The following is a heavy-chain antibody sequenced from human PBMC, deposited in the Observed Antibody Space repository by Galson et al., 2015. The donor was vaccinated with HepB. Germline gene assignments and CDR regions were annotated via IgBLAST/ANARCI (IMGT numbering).Heavy chain of an antibody. D-gene: IGHD6-6*01. CDR1: GDSISSGGYY. CDR3: ASDRWSVAGRSYGMDV. CDR2: IYYSGST. J-gene: IGHJ6*02. Sequence: TLSLTCTVSGDSISSGGYYWSWIRQHPGKGLEWIGYIYYSGSTYYNPSLKSRLTISVDTSKNQFSLKLNSVTAADTAVYYCASDRWSVAGRSYGMDVWGQGTTVTVSS. V-gene: IGHV4-31*03.